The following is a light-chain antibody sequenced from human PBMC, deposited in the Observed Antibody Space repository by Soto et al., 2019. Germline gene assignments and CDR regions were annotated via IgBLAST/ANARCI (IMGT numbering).Light chain of an antibody. V-gene: IGLV1-44*01. Sequence: QAVVTQPPSASGTPGQRVTISCSGSSSNIGSNTVNWYQQLPGTAPKLLIYSNNQRPSGVPDRFSGSKSGTSASLAISGLQSEDEADYYCAAWDDSLNGLVVFGGGTKLNVL. CDR1: SSNIGSNT. J-gene: IGLJ2*01. CDR2: SNN. CDR3: AAWDDSLNGLVV.